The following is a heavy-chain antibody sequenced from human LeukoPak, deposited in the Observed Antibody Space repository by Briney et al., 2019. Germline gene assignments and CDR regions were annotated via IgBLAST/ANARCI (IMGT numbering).Heavy chain of an antibody. CDR1: GGTFSSYA. CDR2: IIPIFGTA. Sequence: ASVKVSCKASGGTFSSYAISWVRQAPGQGLEWMGRIIPIFGTANYAQKFQGRVTITTDESTSTAYVELSSLRSEDTAVYYCARDFHELYYYDSSGYYYSNFDYWGQGTLVTVSS. CDR3: ARDFHELYYYDSSGYYYSNFDY. J-gene: IGHJ4*02. V-gene: IGHV1-69*05. D-gene: IGHD3-22*01.